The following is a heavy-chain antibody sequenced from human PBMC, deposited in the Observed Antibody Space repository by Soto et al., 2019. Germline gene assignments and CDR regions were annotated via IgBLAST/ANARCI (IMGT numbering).Heavy chain of an antibody. CDR3: ATCTSSYGTSRSQMAD. CDR1: GYTFSNYD. D-gene: IGHD1-26*01. Sequence: QVQLVQSGAEVKKPGASVKVSCKASGYTFSNYDINWVRLATGQGLEWMGGVNPNSGRTVYAQKFQGRVTMTRNTSISTVYRELSSLRSEDTAVYHCATCTSSYGTSRSQMADWGQGTRVTVSS. V-gene: IGHV1-8*01. CDR2: VNPNSGRT. J-gene: IGHJ4*02.